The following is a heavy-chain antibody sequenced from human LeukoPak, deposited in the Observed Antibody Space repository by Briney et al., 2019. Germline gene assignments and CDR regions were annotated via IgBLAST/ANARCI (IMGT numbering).Heavy chain of an antibody. J-gene: IGHJ4*02. V-gene: IGHV3-21*01. Sequence: GGSLRLSCAASGFTFSSYMMNWVRQAPGKGLEWVSSINSGSTYTYYTESVKGRFTVSRDNAKNSLFLQMNSLRAEDTAIYYCARSLTTLTYEGYWGQGTLVSVSS. D-gene: IGHD1-1*01. CDR2: INSGSTYT. CDR3: ARSLTTLTYEGY. CDR1: GFTFSSYM.